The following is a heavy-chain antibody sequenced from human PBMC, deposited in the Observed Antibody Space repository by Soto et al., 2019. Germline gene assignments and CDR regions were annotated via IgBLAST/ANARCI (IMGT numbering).Heavy chain of an antibody. CDR1: GGSISSSSSY. Sequence: QLQLQESGPGLVKPSETLSLTCTVSGGSISSSSSYWGWIRQPPGKGLEWIGSIYYSGSTYYNPSLKSRVTISVDTSKNQFSLKLSSVTAADTAVYYCASEAEAVSSGWFSDEVIEYFQHWGQGTLVTVSS. V-gene: IGHV4-39*01. D-gene: IGHD6-19*01. CDR2: IYYSGST. J-gene: IGHJ1*01. CDR3: ASEAEAVSSGWFSDEVIEYFQH.